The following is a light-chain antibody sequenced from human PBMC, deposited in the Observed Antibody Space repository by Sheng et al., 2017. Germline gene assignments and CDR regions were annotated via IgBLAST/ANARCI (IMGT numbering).Light chain of an antibody. CDR1: SGPIASNY. J-gene: IGLJ2*01. CDR2: GNN. CDR3: QSHMI. Sequence: NFMLTQPHSVSESPGKTVTISCTRSSGPIASNYVQWYQKRPGSSPSTVIYGNNQRPSGVPDRFSGSVDASSNSASLIISGLRTEDEADYYCQSHMIFCGGTNLTVL. V-gene: IGLV6-57*01.